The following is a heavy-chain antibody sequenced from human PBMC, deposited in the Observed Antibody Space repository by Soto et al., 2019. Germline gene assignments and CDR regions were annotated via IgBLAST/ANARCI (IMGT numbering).Heavy chain of an antibody. J-gene: IGHJ6*02. CDR1: GGSISSGGYY. CDR2: IYYSGST. CDR3: ARDRGWTSHSYGYYYYYGMDV. D-gene: IGHD3-10*01. V-gene: IGHV4-31*03. Sequence: QVQLQESGPGLVKPSQTLSLTCTVSGGSISSGGYYWSWIRQHPGKGLEWIGYIYYSGSTYYNPSLKSRVTISVDTSKNQFSLKLSSVTAADTAVYYCARDRGWTSHSYGYYYYYGMDVWGQGTTVTVSS.